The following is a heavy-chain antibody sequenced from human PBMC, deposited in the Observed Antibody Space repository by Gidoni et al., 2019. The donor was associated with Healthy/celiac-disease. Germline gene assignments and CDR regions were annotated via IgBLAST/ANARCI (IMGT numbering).Heavy chain of an antibody. CDR2: YPGDSDT. J-gene: IGHJ2*01. D-gene: IGHD3-22*01. Sequence: YPGDSDTRYSPSFQGQVTISADKSISTAYLQWSSLKASDTAMYYCGAYYYDSSGYPSDWYFDLWGRGTLVTVSS. V-gene: IGHV5-51*01. CDR3: GAYYYDSSGYPSDWYFDL.